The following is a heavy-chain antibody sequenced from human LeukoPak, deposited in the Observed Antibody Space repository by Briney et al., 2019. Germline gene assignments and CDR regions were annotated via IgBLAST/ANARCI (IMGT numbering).Heavy chain of an antibody. V-gene: IGHV3-30-3*01. D-gene: IGHD6-13*01. Sequence: GGSLRLSCAASGFTFSSYAMHWIRQAPGKGLEWVAVTSYDGSNKYYADSVRGRFTISRDNSKNTLYLQMNSLRAEDTAVYYCARVQQQLVPTFDYWGQGTLVTVSS. CDR2: TSYDGSNK. CDR1: GFTFSSYA. CDR3: ARVQQQLVPTFDY. J-gene: IGHJ4*02.